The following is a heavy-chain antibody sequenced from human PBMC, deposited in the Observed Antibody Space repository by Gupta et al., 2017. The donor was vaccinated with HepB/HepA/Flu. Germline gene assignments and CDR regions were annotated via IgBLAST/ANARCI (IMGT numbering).Heavy chain of an antibody. D-gene: IGHD2-15*01. Sequence: EVQLVESGGGLVKPGGSLRLSCAASGFTFSRYSMTWVPQAPGKGLEWVSSISSSSSYIYYADSVKGRFTISRDNAKNSLYLQMNSLRAEDTAVYYCARDPGRYCSGGSCYRFDYWGQGTLVTVSS. J-gene: IGHJ4*02. CDR1: GFTFSRYS. CDR3: ARDPGRYCSGGSCYRFDY. V-gene: IGHV3-21*01. CDR2: ISSSSSYI.